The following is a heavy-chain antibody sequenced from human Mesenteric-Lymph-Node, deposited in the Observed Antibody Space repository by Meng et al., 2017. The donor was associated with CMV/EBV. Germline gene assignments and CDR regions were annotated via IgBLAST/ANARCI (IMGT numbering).Heavy chain of an antibody. V-gene: IGHV3-7*01. CDR3: ARDTPGSTTHLTYYDFWSGYYASEAFDI. D-gene: IGHD3-3*01. J-gene: IGHJ3*02. CDR1: GFDFNKHF. CDR2: IKQDGSEK. Sequence: GGSLRLSCAASGFDFNKHFMNWVRQAPGKGLEWVANIKQDGSEKYYVDSVKGRFTISRDNAKNSLYLQMNSLRAEDTAVYYCARDTPGSTTHLTYYDFWSGYYASEAFDIWGQGTMVTVSS.